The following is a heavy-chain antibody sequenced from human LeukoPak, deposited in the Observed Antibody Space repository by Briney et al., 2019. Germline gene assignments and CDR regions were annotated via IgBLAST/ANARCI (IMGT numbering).Heavy chain of an antibody. CDR2: ISYDGNHK. V-gene: IGHV3-30*04. J-gene: IGHJ6*02. Sequence: QAGRSLRLSCAAAGFTFSSYAMHWVRQAPGEGLEWVAVISYDGNHKYYADSVKGRFTISRDNSKNTLYLQMNSLRAADTAVYFCARGVWVPGSSSWKNSYYGMDVWGQGTTVTVSS. D-gene: IGHD6-13*01. CDR1: GFTFSSYA. CDR3: ARGVWVPGSSSWKNSYYGMDV.